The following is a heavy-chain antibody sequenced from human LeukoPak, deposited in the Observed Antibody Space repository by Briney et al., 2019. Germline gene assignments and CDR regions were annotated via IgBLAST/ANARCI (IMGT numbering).Heavy chain of an antibody. CDR1: GFTFSSYA. Sequence: GGSLRLSCAASGFTFSSYAMHWVRQAPGKGLEWVAVIWYDGSNEYYADSVKGRFTISRDNSKNTLYLQMHSLRAEDTAEYYCARARVNFWGGSYHVTAPADYWGQGTLVTVSS. CDR3: ARARVNFWGGSYHVTAPADY. D-gene: IGHD3-3*01. J-gene: IGHJ4*02. CDR2: IWYDGSNE. V-gene: IGHV3-33*01.